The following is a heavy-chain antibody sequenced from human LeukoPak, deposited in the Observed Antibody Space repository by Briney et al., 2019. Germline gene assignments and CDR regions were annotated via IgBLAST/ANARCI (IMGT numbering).Heavy chain of an antibody. CDR2: VYSSGST. D-gene: IGHD3-16*01. Sequence: PSETLSLTCTVSGGPISDYYWNWIRQPPGKGLEWIGYVYSSGSTNYNPSLKSRVTISVDTSKNQFSLRLSSVTAADTAVYYCARIRSWGDRFSDYWGQGTLVTVSS. V-gene: IGHV4-59*01. J-gene: IGHJ4*02. CDR1: GGPISDYY. CDR3: ARIRSWGDRFSDY.